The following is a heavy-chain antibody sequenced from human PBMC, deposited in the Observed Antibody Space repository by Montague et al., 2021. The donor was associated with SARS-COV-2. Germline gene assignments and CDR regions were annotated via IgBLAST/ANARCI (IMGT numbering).Heavy chain of an antibody. CDR2: VLHNKGT. CDR3: VRHPHYDGLHGPPDF. V-gene: IGHV4-59*08. D-gene: IGHD3-16*01. J-gene: IGHJ4*02. Sequence: SETLSLTCTVSGVSVTDYNWSWIWQPPGKGLVWDGDVLHNKGTNINPPLKSRVAISVDTSKNQFSLSLTSVTAADTALYYCVRHPHYDGLHGPPDFWGQGTLVTVSS. CDR1: GVSVTDYN.